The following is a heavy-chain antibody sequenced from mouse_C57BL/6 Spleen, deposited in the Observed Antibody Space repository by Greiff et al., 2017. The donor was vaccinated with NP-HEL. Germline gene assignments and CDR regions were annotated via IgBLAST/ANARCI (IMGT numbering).Heavy chain of an antibody. J-gene: IGHJ3*01. CDR3: AHDDDGVPWFAY. V-gene: IGHV1-82*01. Sequence: QVQLKESGPELVKPGASVKISCKASGYAFSSSWMNWVKQRPGKGLEWIGRIYPGDGDTNYNGKFKGKATLTADKSSSTAYMQLSSLTSEDSAVYFCAHDDDGVPWFAYWGQGTLVTVSA. CDR2: IYPGDGDT. D-gene: IGHD1-2*01. CDR1: GYAFSSSW.